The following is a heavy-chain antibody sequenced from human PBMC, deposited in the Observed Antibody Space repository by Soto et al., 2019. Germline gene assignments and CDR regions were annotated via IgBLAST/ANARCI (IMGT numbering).Heavy chain of an antibody. V-gene: IGHV3-13*05. CDR1: AFTLSAYD. Sequence: SLRLSCAASAFTLSAYDMHWVRQPNGKCLEWVSALGAADDPYYLGSVKGRFTISRENAKNSLYLQMNNLRAGDTAVYYCARAYSGRLPRRADYYYAMDVWGQGTTVTVSS. J-gene: IGHJ6*02. D-gene: IGHD2-15*01. CDR2: LGAADDP. CDR3: ARAYSGRLPRRADYYYAMDV.